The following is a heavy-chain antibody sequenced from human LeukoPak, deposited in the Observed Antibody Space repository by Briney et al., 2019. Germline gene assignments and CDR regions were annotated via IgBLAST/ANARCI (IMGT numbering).Heavy chain of an antibody. V-gene: IGHV4-31*03. CDR2: IYYSGST. CDR3: ETYCSGGSCYSHDAFDI. J-gene: IGHJ3*02. CDR1: GGSISSGGYY. Sequence: SETLSLTCTVSGGSISSGGYYWSWIRQHPGKGLEWIGYIYYSGSTYYNPSLKSRVTISVDTSKNRFSLKLSSVTAADTAVYYCETYCSGGSCYSHDAFDIWGQGTMVTVSS. D-gene: IGHD2-15*01.